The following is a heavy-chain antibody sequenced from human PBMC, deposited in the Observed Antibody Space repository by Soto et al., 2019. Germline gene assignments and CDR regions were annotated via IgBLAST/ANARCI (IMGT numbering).Heavy chain of an antibody. V-gene: IGHV1-69*13. J-gene: IGHJ6*02. D-gene: IGHD2-15*01. CDR1: GGTFSSYA. CDR2: IIPIFGTA. CDR3: ARGMDIVVVVAAKNYGMDV. Sequence: EASVKVSCKASGGTFSSYAISWVRQAPGQGLEWMGGIIPIFGTANYAQKFQGRVTITADESTSTAYMELSSLRSEDTAVYYCARGMDIVVVVAAKNYGMDVWGQGTTVTVSS.